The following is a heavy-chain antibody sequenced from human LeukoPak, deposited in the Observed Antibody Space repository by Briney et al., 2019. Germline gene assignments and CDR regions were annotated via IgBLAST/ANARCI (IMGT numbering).Heavy chain of an antibody. CDR2: ISSSSSYI. D-gene: IGHD3-9*01. Sequence: TSETLSLACAVYGGSFSGYYWSWIRQPPGKGLEWVSSISSSSSYIYYADSVKGRFTISRDNAKNSLYLQMNSLRAEDTAVYYCARAGDILTGYYDLGFSYYYGMDVWGQGTTVTVSS. J-gene: IGHJ6*02. CDR3: ARAGDILTGYYDLGFSYYYGMDV. V-gene: IGHV3-21*01. CDR1: GGSFSGYY.